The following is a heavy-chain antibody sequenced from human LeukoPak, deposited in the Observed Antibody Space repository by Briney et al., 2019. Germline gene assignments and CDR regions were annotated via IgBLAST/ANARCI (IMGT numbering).Heavy chain of an antibody. J-gene: IGHJ4*02. Sequence: GGSLRLSCAASGFTFSSYAMSWVRQAPGKGLEWVSAISGSGGSTYYADSVKGRFTISRDNSKNTLYLQMNSLRAEDTAVYYCSRLWFGELTTFDYWGQGTLVIVSS. CDR2: ISGSGGST. CDR1: GFTFSSYA. V-gene: IGHV3-23*01. CDR3: SRLWFGELTTFDY. D-gene: IGHD3-10*01.